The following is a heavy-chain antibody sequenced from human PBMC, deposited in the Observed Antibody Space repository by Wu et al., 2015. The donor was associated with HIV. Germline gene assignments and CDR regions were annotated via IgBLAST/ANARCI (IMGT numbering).Heavy chain of an antibody. CDR2: IIPIFGTA. J-gene: IGHJ3*02. V-gene: IGHV1-69*13. CDR3: AREALVYSYGLGAFDI. CDR1: GGTFSSYA. Sequence: QVQLVQSGAEVKKPGSSVKVSCKASGGTFSSYAISWVRQAPGQGLEWMGRIIPIFGTANYAQKFQGRVTITADESTSTAYMELSSLRSEDTAVYYCAREALVYSYGLGAFDIWGQGTMVTVSS. D-gene: IGHD5-18*01.